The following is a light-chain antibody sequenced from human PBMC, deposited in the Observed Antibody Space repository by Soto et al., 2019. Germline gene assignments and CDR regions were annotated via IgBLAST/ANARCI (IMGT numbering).Light chain of an antibody. Sequence: QSVLTQPASVSGSPGQSITISCTGTKYDIGAYNFVSWYQQHPGKAPKLMIYEVSNRPSGVSNRFSGSKSGSTAPLTISGLQTEDEADYHCSSYSSSSIPYVFGTGTKVTVL. CDR3: SSYSSSSIPYV. J-gene: IGLJ1*01. CDR2: EVS. CDR1: KYDIGAYNF. V-gene: IGLV2-14*01.